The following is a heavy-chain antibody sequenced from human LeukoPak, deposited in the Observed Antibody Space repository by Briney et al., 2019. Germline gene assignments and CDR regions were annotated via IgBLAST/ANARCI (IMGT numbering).Heavy chain of an antibody. Sequence: ASVKVSCKASGGTFSSYAISWVRQAPGQGLEWMGGIIPIFGTANYAQKFQGRVTITTDESTSTAYMELSSLRSEDTAVYYCARVTDPYDFWTPGGFDPWGQGTLVTVSS. V-gene: IGHV1-69*05. CDR2: IIPIFGTA. CDR3: ARVTDPYDFWTPGGFDP. CDR1: GGTFSSYA. J-gene: IGHJ5*02. D-gene: IGHD3-3*01.